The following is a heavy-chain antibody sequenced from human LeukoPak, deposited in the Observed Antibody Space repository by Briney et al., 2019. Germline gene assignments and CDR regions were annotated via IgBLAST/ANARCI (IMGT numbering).Heavy chain of an antibody. Sequence: GGSLRLSCAVSGFNFRDHWMDWVRQAPGKGLEWVGHIKNDGSETYYLDSLKGRFSISRDNTNNALYLQMNSLRVEGTAVYYCVKNDGWFHLAQWGQGTLVTVSS. CDR2: IKNDGSET. V-gene: IGHV3-7*03. D-gene: IGHD6-19*01. J-gene: IGHJ4*02. CDR3: VKNDGWFHLAQ. CDR1: GFNFRDHW.